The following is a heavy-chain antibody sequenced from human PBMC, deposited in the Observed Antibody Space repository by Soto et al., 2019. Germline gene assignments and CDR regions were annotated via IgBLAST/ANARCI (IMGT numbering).Heavy chain of an antibody. CDR3: ARDQGILTGYGMDV. V-gene: IGHV3-33*01. D-gene: IGHD3-9*01. Sequence: GGSLRLSCAASGFTFSSYGMHWVRQAPGKGLEWVAVIWYDGSNKYYADSVKGRFTISRDNSKNTLYLQMNSLRAEDTAVYYCARDQGILTGYGMDVWGQGTTVTVSS. CDR2: IWYDGSNK. J-gene: IGHJ6*02. CDR1: GFTFSSYG.